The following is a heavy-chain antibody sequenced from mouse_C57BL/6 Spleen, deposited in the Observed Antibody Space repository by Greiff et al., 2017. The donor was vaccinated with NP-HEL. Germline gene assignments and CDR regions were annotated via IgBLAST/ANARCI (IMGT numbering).Heavy chain of an antibody. Sequence: QVQLQQPGAELVMPGASVKLSCKASGYTFTSYWMHWVKQRPGQGLEWIGEIDPSDSYTNYNQKFKGKSTLTVDKSSSTAYMQLSSLTSEDSAVYYCVRRVSYYAMDYWGQGTSVTVSS. CDR2: IDPSDSYT. CDR1: GYTFTSYW. CDR3: VRRVSYYAMDY. J-gene: IGHJ4*01. D-gene: IGHD2-2*01. V-gene: IGHV1-69*01.